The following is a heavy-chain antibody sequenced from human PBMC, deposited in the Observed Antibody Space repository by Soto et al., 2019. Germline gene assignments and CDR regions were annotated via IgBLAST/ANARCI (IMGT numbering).Heavy chain of an antibody. V-gene: IGHV4-34*01. D-gene: IGHD2-8*01. Sequence: QVQLQQWGAGLLKPSETLSLTCAVYGGSFSGYYWSWIRQPPGKGLEWIGEINHSGSTNYNPSLKSRVTISVDTSKNQLSLKLSSVTAADTAVYYCARASDIVLNRGRFDPWGQGTLVTVSS. J-gene: IGHJ5*02. CDR3: ARASDIVLNRGRFDP. CDR2: INHSGST. CDR1: GGSFSGYY.